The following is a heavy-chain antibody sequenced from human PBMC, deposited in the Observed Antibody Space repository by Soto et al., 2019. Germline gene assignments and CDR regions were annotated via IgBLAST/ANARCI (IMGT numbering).Heavy chain of an antibody. Sequence: ASVKVSCKASGYTFTSYAMHWVRQAPGQRLEWMGWINAGNGNTEYSQKFQGRVTITRDTSASTAYMELSSLRSEDTAVYYCARDRYGNIVATPAWYFDYWGQGTLVTVSS. CDR3: ARDRYGNIVATPAWYFDY. V-gene: IGHV1-3*01. D-gene: IGHD5-12*01. CDR1: GYTFTSYA. CDR2: INAGNGNT. J-gene: IGHJ4*02.